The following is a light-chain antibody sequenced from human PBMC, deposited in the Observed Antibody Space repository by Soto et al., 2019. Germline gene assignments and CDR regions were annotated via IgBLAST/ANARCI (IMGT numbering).Light chain of an antibody. Sequence: QSALTQPASVSGSPGQSITISCTGTSSDVGGYNYVSWYQQHPGTAPKLMIYDVSNRPSGVSSRFSGSKSGNTASLTISGLQAEEEADYYCSSYTSSSTLVFGGGTKLTVL. V-gene: IGLV2-14*01. CDR3: SSYTSSSTLV. CDR1: SSDVGGYNY. J-gene: IGLJ2*01. CDR2: DVS.